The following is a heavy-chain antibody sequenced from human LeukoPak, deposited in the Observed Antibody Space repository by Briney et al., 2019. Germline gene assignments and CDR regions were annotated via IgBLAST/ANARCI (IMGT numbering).Heavy chain of an antibody. D-gene: IGHD5-12*01. CDR1: GFTFSSYW. V-gene: IGHV3-74*01. J-gene: IGHJ4*02. CDR2: INSDGSNA. CDR3: ATAGQYSYYALDY. Sequence: PGGSLRLSCAASGFTFSSYWMHWVRQAPGTGLVWVSRINSDGSNADYGDAVKGRFTTSRDNAKNTLYLQMNSLRVEDTAVYYCATAGQYSYYALDYWGQGTLVTVSS.